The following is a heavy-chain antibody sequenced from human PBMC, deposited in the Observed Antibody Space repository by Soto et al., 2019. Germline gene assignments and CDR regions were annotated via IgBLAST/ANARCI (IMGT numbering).Heavy chain of an antibody. J-gene: IGHJ6*03. CDR1: GGSISSYY. CDR3: ARHSHSYGYGYYYYYMDV. Sequence: SETLSLTYTVSGGSISSYYWSWIRQPPGKGLEWIGYIYYSGSTNYNPSLKSRVTISVDTSKNQFSLKLSSVTAADTAVYYCARHSHSYGYGYYYYYMDVWGKGTTVTVSS. CDR2: IYYSGST. D-gene: IGHD5-18*01. V-gene: IGHV4-59*08.